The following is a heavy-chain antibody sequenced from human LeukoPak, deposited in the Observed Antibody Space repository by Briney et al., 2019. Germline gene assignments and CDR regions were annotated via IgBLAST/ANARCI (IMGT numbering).Heavy chain of an antibody. CDR3: AILQDGRVDTAMEDSGLEWFDP. V-gene: IGHV1-2*02. Sequence: ASVKVSCKASGYTFTGYYMHWVRQAPGQGLEWMGWINPNSGGTNYAQKFQGRVTMTRDTSISTAYMELSRLRSDDTAVYNCAILQDGRVDTAMEDSGLEWFDPWGQGTLVTVSS. D-gene: IGHD5-18*01. CDR1: GYTFTGYY. J-gene: IGHJ5*02. CDR2: INPNSGGT.